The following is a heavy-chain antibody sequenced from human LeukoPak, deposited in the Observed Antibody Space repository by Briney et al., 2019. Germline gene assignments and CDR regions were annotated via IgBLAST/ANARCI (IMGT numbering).Heavy chain of an antibody. CDR1: GYTFTSYG. V-gene: IGHV1-18*01. J-gene: IGHJ5*02. CDR2: ISAYNGNT. Sequence: ASVKVSCKASGYTFTSYGISWVRQAPGQGLEWMGWISAYNGNTNYAQKLQGRVTMTTDTSTSTAYMEPRSLRSDDTAVYYCARNIEITMVRGVKVGFDPWGQGTLVTVSS. CDR3: ARNIEITMVRGVKVGFDP. D-gene: IGHD3-10*01.